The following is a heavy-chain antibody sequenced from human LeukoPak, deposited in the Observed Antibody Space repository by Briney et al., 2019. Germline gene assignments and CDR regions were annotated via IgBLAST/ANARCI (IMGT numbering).Heavy chain of an antibody. CDR1: GYSFTNYW. CDR2: IYPGDSDT. J-gene: IGHJ4*02. D-gene: IGHD4-17*01. CDR3: ARRNGDYAVDY. V-gene: IGHV5-51*01. Sequence: GESLKISCKGSGYSFTNYWIGWVRQMPGKGLEWMGIIYPGDSDTRYSPSFQGQVTISADKSISTAYLQWSSLKASDSAVYYCARRNGDYAVDYWGQGTLVTVSS.